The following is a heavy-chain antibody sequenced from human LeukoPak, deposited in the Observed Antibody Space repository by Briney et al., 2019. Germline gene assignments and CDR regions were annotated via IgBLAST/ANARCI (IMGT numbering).Heavy chain of an antibody. CDR2: FYYSGST. CDR1: GASISTHY. CDR3: ARAGGITTAHLDLDH. Sequence: SETLSLTCTVSGASISTHYWSWIRQPPEKGPEWIGDFYYSGSTNYNPSLKSRATISGDTSKNQFSLKLRSVTAADTAVYYCARAGGITTAHLDLDHWGQGTLATVSS. D-gene: IGHD6-13*01. J-gene: IGHJ4*02. V-gene: IGHV4-59*11.